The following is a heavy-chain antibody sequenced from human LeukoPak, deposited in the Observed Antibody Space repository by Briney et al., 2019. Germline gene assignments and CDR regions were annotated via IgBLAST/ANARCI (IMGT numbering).Heavy chain of an antibody. V-gene: IGHV4-59*08. CDR2: VYQTGDT. D-gene: IGHD6-19*01. CDR3: ARHPFSAPFDY. CDR1: GGSMNNYY. Sequence: PSETLSLTCTVSGGSMNNYYWSWFRRPPGKGLEWIAYVYQTGDTRYNPSLKSRLSISLDTSKNQFSLQLRSVTATDTAVYYCARHPFSAPFDYWSQGILVTVSS. J-gene: IGHJ4*02.